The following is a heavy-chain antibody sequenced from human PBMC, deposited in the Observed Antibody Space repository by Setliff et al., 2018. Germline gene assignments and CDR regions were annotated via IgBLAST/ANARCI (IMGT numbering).Heavy chain of an antibody. V-gene: IGHV4-34*01. CDR3: RFWSSYYKNDY. Sequence: PSETLSLTCAVYGDSFSDYYWSWIRQPPGQGLEWIEEINHSGHTNYSPSLRSRVTMSVDTSKKQLSLKLSSVTAADTAVYYCRFWSSYYKNDYWAQGTLVTVSS. CDR2: INHSGHT. CDR1: GDSFSDYY. D-gene: IGHD3-3*01. J-gene: IGHJ4*02.